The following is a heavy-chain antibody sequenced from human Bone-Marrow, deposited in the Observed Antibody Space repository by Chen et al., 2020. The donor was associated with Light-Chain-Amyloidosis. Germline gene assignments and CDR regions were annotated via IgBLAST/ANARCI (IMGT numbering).Heavy chain of an antibody. V-gene: IGHV3-30-3*01. D-gene: IGHD6-6*01. CDR3: ARVSFERAGPARPPGDS. J-gene: IGHJ4*02. Sequence: QVQLVESGGGVVQPGRSLRLSCAASGFTFSNYGMHWVRQTPGKGLEWVAVLSYDGNSKYYADSVKGRFTISRDSSKNTLYLQMNSLRAEDTAVYYCARVSFERAGPARPPGDSWGQGTLVTVSS. CDR2: LSYDGNSK. CDR1: GFTFSNYG.